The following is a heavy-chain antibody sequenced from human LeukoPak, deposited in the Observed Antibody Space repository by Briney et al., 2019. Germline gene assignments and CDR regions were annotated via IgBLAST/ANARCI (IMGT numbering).Heavy chain of an antibody. Sequence: PGGSLRLSCAASGFTFSSYEMNWVRQAPGKGLEWVSYISSSGSTIYYADSVKGRFTISRDNAKNSLYLQMNSLRAEDTAVYYCARDSPQLNYYFDYWAQGTLVTVSS. J-gene: IGHJ4*02. V-gene: IGHV3-48*03. CDR3: ARDSPQLNYYFDY. CDR1: GFTFSSYE. CDR2: ISSSGSTI. D-gene: IGHD1-1*01.